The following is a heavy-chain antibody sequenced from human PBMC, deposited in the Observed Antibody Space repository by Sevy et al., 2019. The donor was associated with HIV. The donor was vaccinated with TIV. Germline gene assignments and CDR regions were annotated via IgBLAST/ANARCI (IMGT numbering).Heavy chain of an antibody. CDR2: IQFDGSSQ. Sequence: GGSLRLSCAASGFTFSYSGMHWVRQAPGKGLEWVTFIQFDGSSQYYADSVKGRFTILRDNSKNTLYLQMNSLRADDTAVYYCAKNTAAGGVGGFDYWGQGALVTVSS. CDR1: GFTFSYSG. CDR3: AKNTAAGGVGGFDY. J-gene: IGHJ4*02. D-gene: IGHD2-8*02. V-gene: IGHV3-30*02.